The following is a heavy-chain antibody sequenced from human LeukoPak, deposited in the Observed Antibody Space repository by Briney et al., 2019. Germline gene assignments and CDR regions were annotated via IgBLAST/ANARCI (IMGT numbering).Heavy chain of an antibody. D-gene: IGHD5-18*01. V-gene: IGHV3-23*01. Sequence: EGSLRLSCAASGFTFSDYAMSWVRQAPGKGLEWVSVISDSGGSVYYADSVKRRFTIFRDNSKNTVDLQMNSLRVEDTAVYYCAKDFRGYGRMIDYWGQGTLVTVSS. CDR2: ISDSGGSV. CDR1: GFTFSDYA. CDR3: AKDFRGYGRMIDY. J-gene: IGHJ4*02.